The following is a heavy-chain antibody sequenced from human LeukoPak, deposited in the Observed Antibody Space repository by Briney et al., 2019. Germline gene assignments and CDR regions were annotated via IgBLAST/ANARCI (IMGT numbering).Heavy chain of an antibody. J-gene: IGHJ4*02. D-gene: IGHD6-19*01. CDR1: GGSVSSGSYY. V-gene: IGHV4-61*01. CDR2: IYYSGST. CDR3: ARGTVQRAVVGGEDY. Sequence: SETLSLTCTVSGGSVSSGSYYWSWIRQPPGKGLEWIGYIYYSGSTNYNPSLKSRVTISVDTSKNQFSLKLSSVTAADTAVYYCARGTVQRAVVGGEDYWGQGTLVTVSS.